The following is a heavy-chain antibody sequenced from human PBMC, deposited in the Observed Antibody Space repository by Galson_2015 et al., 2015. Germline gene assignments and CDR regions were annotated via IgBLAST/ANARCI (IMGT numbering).Heavy chain of an antibody. CDR3: AKTTVTSYYWYFEL. CDR1: GFIVSSNY. D-gene: IGHD4-17*01. Sequence: SLRLSCAASGFIVSSNYMSWVRQAPGRGLEWVSIIYSADITYYADSVKGRFTISRDNSKDTLYLQMNSLRAEDTAMYYCAKTTVTSYYWYFELWGRGTLVTVSS. V-gene: IGHV3-53*01. J-gene: IGHJ2*01. CDR2: IYSADIT.